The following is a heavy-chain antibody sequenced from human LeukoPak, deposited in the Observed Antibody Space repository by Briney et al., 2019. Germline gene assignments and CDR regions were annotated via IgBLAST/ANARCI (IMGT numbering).Heavy chain of an antibody. Sequence: GGSLGLSCAASGFTFSRYWMSWVRQAPGKGLEWVANIKKDGSEKYYVDSVKGRFTISRDNAKNSLFLQMNSLRAEDTAVYYCARDIGWFYFDYWGQGSLVTVSS. D-gene: IGHD6-19*01. CDR3: ARDIGWFYFDY. CDR1: GFTFSRYW. V-gene: IGHV3-7*01. CDR2: IKKDGSEK. J-gene: IGHJ4*02.